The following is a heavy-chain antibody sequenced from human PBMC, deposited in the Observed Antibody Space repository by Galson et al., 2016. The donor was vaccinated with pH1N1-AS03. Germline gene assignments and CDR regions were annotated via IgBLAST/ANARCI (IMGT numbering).Heavy chain of an antibody. V-gene: IGHV1-69*13. CDR2: IHPIFGTP. D-gene: IGHD3-22*01. CDR3: ARDRHYDSSGRYFYESEH. Sequence: SVKVSCKASGGTFGNYAISWMRQAPGQGLERMGGIHPIFGTPSYAQKFQGRLTVTADDSTSAAYMELSSLTSEDTAIYYCARDRHYDSSGRYFYESEHWGQGTLVFVSS. CDR1: GGTFGNYA. J-gene: IGHJ4*02.